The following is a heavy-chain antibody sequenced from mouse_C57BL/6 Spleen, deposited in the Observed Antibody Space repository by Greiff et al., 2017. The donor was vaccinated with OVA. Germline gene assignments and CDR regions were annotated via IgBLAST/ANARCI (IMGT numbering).Heavy chain of an antibody. CDR2: ISNGGGST. CDR1: GFTFSDYY. V-gene: IGHV5-12*01. J-gene: IGHJ1*03. D-gene: IGHD2-5*01. Sequence: EVKLEESGGGLVQPGGSLKLSCAASGFTFSDYYMYWVRQTPEKRLEWVAYISNGGGSTYYPDTVKGRFTISRDNAKNTLYLQMSRLKSEDTAMYYCARQTYYSNYGYFDVWGTGTTVTVSS. CDR3: ARQTYYSNYGYFDV.